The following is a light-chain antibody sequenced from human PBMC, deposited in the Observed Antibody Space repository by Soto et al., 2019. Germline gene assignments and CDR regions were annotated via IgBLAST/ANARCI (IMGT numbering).Light chain of an antibody. CDR2: GAS. CDR1: QSVSSSY. J-gene: IGKJ2*01. Sequence: EIVLTQSPGTLSLSPGERATLSCRASQSVSSSYLAWYQQKPGQAPRLLIYGASSRATGLPDRFSGSGSVTDFTLTISRLEPEDFAVYYCQQYGSAPRTFGQGTKLEIK. CDR3: QQYGSAPRT. V-gene: IGKV3-20*01.